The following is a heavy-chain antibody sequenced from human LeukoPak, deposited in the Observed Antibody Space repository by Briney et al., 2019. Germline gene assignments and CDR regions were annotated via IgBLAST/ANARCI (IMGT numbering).Heavy chain of an antibody. Sequence: PGGSLRLSCAASGFTFSSYAMSWVRQAPGKGLEWVSAISGSGGSTYYADSVKGRFTISRDNSKNTLYLQMNSLRAEDTAVYYCAKDRNAVVVTAIEGFDYWGQGTLVTVSS. CDR1: GFTFSSYA. V-gene: IGHV3-23*01. J-gene: IGHJ4*02. CDR2: ISGSGGST. D-gene: IGHD2-21*02. CDR3: AKDRNAVVVTAIEGFDY.